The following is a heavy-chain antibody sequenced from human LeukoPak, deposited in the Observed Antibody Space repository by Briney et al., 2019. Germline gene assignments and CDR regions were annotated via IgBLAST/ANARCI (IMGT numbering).Heavy chain of an antibody. J-gene: IGHJ5*02. CDR2: IYTSGST. CDR3: ARVTRYCSSTSCLNWFDP. CDR1: GGSISSGSYY. D-gene: IGHD2-2*01. Sequence: PSETLSLTCTVSGGSISSGSYYWSWIRQPAGKGLEWIGRIYTSGSTNYNPSLKSRVTISVDTSKNQFSLKLSSVTAADTAVYYCARVTRYCSSTSCLNWFDPWGQGTLVTVPS. V-gene: IGHV4-61*02.